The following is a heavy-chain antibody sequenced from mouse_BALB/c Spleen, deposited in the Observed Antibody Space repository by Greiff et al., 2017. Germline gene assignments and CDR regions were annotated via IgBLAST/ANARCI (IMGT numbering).Heavy chain of an antibody. CDR3: ARGVSTMITTDYFDY. J-gene: IGHJ2*01. CDR1: GYTFTDYN. Sequence: VQLQQSGPELVKPGASVKISCKASGYTFTDYNMHWVKQSHGKSLEWIGYIYPYNGGTGYNQKFKSKATLTVDNSSSTAYMELRSLTSEDSAVYYCARGVSTMITTDYFDYWGQGTTLTVSS. CDR2: IYPYNGGT. D-gene: IGHD2-4*01. V-gene: IGHV1S29*02.